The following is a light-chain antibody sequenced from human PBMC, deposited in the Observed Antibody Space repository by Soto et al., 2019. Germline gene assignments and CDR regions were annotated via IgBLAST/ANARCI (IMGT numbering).Light chain of an antibody. CDR2: GNN. CDR3: QSYDSSLTNAV. Sequence: QSVLTQPPSVSGAPGQTINISCTGRSPNIGAGYDVHWYQQLPGRAPKLLIYGNNNRPSGVPDRFSGSKSGTSVSLAITGLRGEEEADYHCQSYDSSLTNAVFGGGTKLTVL. CDR1: SPNIGAGYD. J-gene: IGLJ2*01. V-gene: IGLV1-40*01.